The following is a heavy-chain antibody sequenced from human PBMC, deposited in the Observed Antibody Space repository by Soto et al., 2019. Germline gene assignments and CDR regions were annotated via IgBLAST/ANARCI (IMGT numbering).Heavy chain of an antibody. CDR2: IIPALETP. V-gene: IGHV1-69*13. CDR1: GGTFSTSA. Sequence: QVQLVQSGAEVRKPGSSVKVSCVASGGTFSTSAMNWVRQAPGQGLEWVGGIIPALETPTYAQTLQGRVTITVDVSTTTAYMELTRLRPEDTAVYYCATQLTGDLDFWGQGTLVIVSS. J-gene: IGHJ4*02. D-gene: IGHD7-27*01. CDR3: ATQLTGDLDF.